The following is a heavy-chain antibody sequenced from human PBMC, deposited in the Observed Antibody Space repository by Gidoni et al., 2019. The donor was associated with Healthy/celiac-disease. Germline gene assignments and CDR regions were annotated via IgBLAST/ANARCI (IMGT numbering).Heavy chain of an antibody. J-gene: IGHJ5*02. Sequence: QVQLVQSGAEVQKPGSSVKFSCKASGGTFSSYAISWVRQDPGQGLEWMGGIIPIFGTANYAQKFQGRVTITADKSTSTAYMELSSLRSEDTAVYYCARPYYYGSGSEGFDPWGQGTLVTVSS. V-gene: IGHV1-69*06. CDR1: GGTFSSYA. D-gene: IGHD3-10*01. CDR3: ARPYYYGSGSEGFDP. CDR2: IIPIFGTA.